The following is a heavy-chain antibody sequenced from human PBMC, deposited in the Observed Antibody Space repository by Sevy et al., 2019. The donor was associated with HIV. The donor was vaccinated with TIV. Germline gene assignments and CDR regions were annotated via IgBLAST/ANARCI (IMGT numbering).Heavy chain of an antibody. CDR2: FDPEDGER. D-gene: IGHD2-15*01. Sequence: ASVKVSCKVSGYSLTELSMHWVRQAPGKGLEWMGGFDPEDGERIYAQKFQVRVTMTEDTSTDTAYMELSSLRSEDTAVYYCAMRHCSGGSCYSFFDYWGQGTLVTVSS. CDR3: AMRHCSGGSCYSFFDY. V-gene: IGHV1-24*01. J-gene: IGHJ4*02. CDR1: GYSLTELS.